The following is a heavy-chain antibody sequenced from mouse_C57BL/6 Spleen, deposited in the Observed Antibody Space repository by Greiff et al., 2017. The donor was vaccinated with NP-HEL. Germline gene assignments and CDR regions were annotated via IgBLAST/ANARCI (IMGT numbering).Heavy chain of an antibody. CDR3: ARSSYDYAGAY. CDR2: IDPNSGGT. CDR1: GYTFTSYW. D-gene: IGHD2-4*01. V-gene: IGHV1-72*01. Sequence: QVQLKQPGAELVKPGASVKLSCKASGYTFTSYWMHWVKQRPGRGLEWIGRIDPNSGGTKYNEKFKSKATLTVDKPSSTAYMQLSSLTSEDSAVYYCARSSYDYAGAYWGQGTLVTVAA. J-gene: IGHJ3*01.